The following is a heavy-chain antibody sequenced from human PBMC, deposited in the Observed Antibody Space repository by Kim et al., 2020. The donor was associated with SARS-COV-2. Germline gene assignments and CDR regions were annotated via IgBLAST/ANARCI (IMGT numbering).Heavy chain of an antibody. CDR2: ISWNSGSI. V-gene: IGHV3-9*01. CDR1: GFTFDDYA. Sequence: GGSLRLSCAASGFTFDDYAMHWVRQAPGKGLEWVSGISWNSGSIGYADSVKGRFTISRDNAKNSLYLQMNSLRAEDTALYYCAKDMRDGYNYNYGMDVWGQGTTVTVSS. D-gene: IGHD5-12*01. J-gene: IGHJ6*02. CDR3: AKDMRDGYNYNYGMDV.